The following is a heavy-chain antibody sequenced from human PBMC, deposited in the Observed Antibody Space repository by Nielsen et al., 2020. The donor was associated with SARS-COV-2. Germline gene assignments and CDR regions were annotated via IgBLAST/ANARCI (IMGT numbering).Heavy chain of an antibody. CDR2: INSDGSST. V-gene: IGHV3-74*01. Sequence: GESLKISCAASGFTFSSYWMHWVRQAPGKGLVWVSRINSDGSSTSYADSVKGRFTISRDNSKNTLYLQMNSLRAEDTAVYYCARDTGWELTGVDYWGQGTLVTVSS. CDR1: GFTFSSYW. D-gene: IGHD1-26*01. J-gene: IGHJ4*02. CDR3: ARDTGWELTGVDY.